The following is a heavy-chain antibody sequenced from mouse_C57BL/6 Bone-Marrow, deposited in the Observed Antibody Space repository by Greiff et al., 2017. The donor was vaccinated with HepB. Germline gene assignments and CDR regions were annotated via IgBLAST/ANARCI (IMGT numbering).Heavy chain of an antibody. CDR3: ARNIGLRQDLDY. J-gene: IGHJ2*01. D-gene: IGHD2-4*01. V-gene: IGHV14-2*01. CDR2: IDPEDGET. Sequence: VQLQQSGAELVKPGASVKLSCTASGFNIQDYYMHWVKQRTEQGLEWIGRIDPEDGETKYAPKFQGKDTITADTSSNTAYLQLSSLTSEDTAVDYCARNIGLRQDLDYWGQGTTRTVAS. CDR1: GFNIQDYY.